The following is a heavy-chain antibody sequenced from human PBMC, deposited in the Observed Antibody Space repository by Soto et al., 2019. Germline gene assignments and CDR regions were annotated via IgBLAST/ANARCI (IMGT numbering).Heavy chain of an antibody. CDR2: INHSGST. CDR1: GGSFSGYY. V-gene: IGHV4-34*01. J-gene: IGHJ4*02. CDR3: ARGEDIVVVPAAGGFDY. D-gene: IGHD2-2*01. Sequence: QVQLQQWGAGLLKPSETLSLTCAVYGGSFSGYYWSWIRQPPGKGLEWIGEINHSGSTNYNPSLKSRVTISVDTSKNQFSLKLSSVTAADTAVYYCARGEDIVVVPAAGGFDYWGQGTLVTVSS.